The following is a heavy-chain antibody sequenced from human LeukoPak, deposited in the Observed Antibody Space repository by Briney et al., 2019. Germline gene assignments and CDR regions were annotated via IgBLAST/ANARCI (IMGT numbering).Heavy chain of an antibody. V-gene: IGHV3-13*01. D-gene: IGHD3-22*01. CDR3: ARGDRSGYQRNTKLDY. CDR1: GFTFSSYD. J-gene: IGHJ4*02. Sequence: PGGSLRLSCTASGFTFSSYDMHWVRQTPGKGLEWVAAIGTAGDTYYPGSVKGRFTISRENAKNYLHLQMNSLRAGDTAVYYCARGDRSGYQRNTKLDYWGQGTLVTVSS. CDR2: IGTAGDT.